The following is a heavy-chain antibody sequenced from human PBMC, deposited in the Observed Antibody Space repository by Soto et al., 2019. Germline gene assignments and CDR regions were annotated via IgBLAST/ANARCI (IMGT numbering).Heavy chain of an antibody. D-gene: IGHD3-10*02. CDR1: GFTFDDYA. CDR2: ISWNGDSI. V-gene: IGHV3-9*01. Sequence: EVQLVESGGGLVQPGRSLRLSCAASGFTFDDYAMHWVRQAPGKGLEWVSGISWNGDSIGYADSVKGRFTISRDNAKNSLYLQMNSLRAEDTAFYYCTKGILLYYYVYGMDVWGQGTTVTVSS. CDR3: TKGILLYYYVYGMDV. J-gene: IGHJ6*02.